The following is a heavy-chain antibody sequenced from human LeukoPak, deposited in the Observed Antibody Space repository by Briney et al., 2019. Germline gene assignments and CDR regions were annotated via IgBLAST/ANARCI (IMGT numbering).Heavy chain of an antibody. V-gene: IGHV5-51*01. CDR3: ARAYYYDSSGYYYVLYY. CDR1: GYSFTSYW. D-gene: IGHD3-22*01. J-gene: IGHJ4*02. CDR2: IYHGGSDT. Sequence: GESLKISCKGSGYSFTSYWIGWVRQMPGKGLEWMGIIYHGGSDTRYSPSFQGQVTISADKSISTAYLQWSSLKASDTAMYYCARAYYYDSSGYYYVLYYWGQGTLVTVSS.